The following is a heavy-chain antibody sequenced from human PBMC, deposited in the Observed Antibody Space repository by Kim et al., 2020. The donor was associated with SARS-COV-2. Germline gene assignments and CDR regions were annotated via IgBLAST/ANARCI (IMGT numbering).Heavy chain of an antibody. CDR2: INPNSGGT. CDR3: ARETFYYDTSGSLDF. Sequence: ASVKVSCKASGYTFTGYYMHWVRRAPGQGLEWMGWINPNSGGTNYAQSFQGRVTMTRDTSMNTAYMELSSLRSDDTAVYYCARETFYYDTSGSLDFWGQG. V-gene: IGHV1-2*02. CDR1: GYTFTGYY. J-gene: IGHJ4*02. D-gene: IGHD3-22*01.